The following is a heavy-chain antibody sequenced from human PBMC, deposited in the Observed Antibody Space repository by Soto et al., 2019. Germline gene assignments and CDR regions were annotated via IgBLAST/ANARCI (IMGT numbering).Heavy chain of an antibody. Sequence: PSETLSLTCTVSGGSTSSSSYYWGWIRQPPGKGLEWIGSIYYSGSTYYNPSLKSRVTISVDTSKNQFSLKLSSVTAADTAVYYCARHGDTAMVSEDESSGWPTPYNWFDPWGQGTLVTVSS. D-gene: IGHD5-18*01. CDR3: ARHGDTAMVSEDESSGWPTPYNWFDP. CDR1: GGSTSSSSYY. V-gene: IGHV4-39*01. J-gene: IGHJ5*02. CDR2: IYYSGST.